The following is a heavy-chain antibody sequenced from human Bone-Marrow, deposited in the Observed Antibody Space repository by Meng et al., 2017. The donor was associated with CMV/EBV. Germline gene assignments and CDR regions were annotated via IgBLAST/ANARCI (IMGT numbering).Heavy chain of an antibody. D-gene: IGHD2-2*01. J-gene: IGHJ6*02. V-gene: IGHV1-2*02. CDR1: GYTFTGYY. Sequence: ASVKVSCKASGYTFTGYYMHWVRQAPGQGLEWMGWINPNSGGTNYAQKFQGRVTMTRDTSISTAYMELSRLRSDDTAVYYCAKDQVVVPAAAYYYYYGMDVWGQGTKVTVSS. CDR3: AKDQVVVPAAAYYYYYGMDV. CDR2: INPNSGGT.